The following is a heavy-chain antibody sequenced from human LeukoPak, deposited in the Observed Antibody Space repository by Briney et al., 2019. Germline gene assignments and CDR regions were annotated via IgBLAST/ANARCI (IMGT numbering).Heavy chain of an antibody. J-gene: IGHJ4*02. Sequence: ASVKVSCKASGGTFISYAISWLRQAPGQGLEWMGMIYPRDGSTSYAQKFQGRVTVTRDTSTSTVHMELSGLRSEDTAVYYCARDQEGFDYWGQGTLVTVSS. CDR3: ARDQEGFDY. CDR2: IYPRDGST. V-gene: IGHV1-46*01. CDR1: GGTFISYA.